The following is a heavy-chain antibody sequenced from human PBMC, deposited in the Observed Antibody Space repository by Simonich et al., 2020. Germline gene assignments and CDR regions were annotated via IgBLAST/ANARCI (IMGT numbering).Heavy chain of an antibody. CDR2: IIPILGTA. J-gene: IGHJ4*02. V-gene: IGHV1-69*06. Sequence: QVQLVQSGAEVKKPGSSVKVSCKASGGTFSSYAISWVRQAPGQGLAWMGGIIPILGTANYAQKFQGRVTITADKSTSTAYMELSSLRSEDTAVYYCARTNTMRELDTMVRGVDYFDYWGQGTLVTVSS. CDR1: GGTFSSYA. D-gene: IGHD3-10*01. CDR3: ARTNTMRELDTMVRGVDYFDY.